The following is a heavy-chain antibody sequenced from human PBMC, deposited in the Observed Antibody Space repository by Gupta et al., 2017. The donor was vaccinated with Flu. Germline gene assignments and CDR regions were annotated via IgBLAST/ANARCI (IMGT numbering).Heavy chain of an antibody. Sequence: QVQLVQSGAEVKKPGASVKVSCKASGYTFTSYAMHWVRQAPGQRLEWMGWINAGNGNTKYSQKFQGRVTITRDTSASTAYMELSSLRSEDTAVYYCARDFLGFLEWLLFDYWGQGTLVTVSS. CDR3: ARDFLGFLEWLLFDY. D-gene: IGHD3-3*01. CDR1: GYTFTSYA. J-gene: IGHJ4*02. V-gene: IGHV1-3*01. CDR2: INAGNGNT.